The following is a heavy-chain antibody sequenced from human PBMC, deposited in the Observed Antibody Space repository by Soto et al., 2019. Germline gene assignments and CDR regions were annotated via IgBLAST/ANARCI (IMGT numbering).Heavy chain of an antibody. J-gene: IGHJ6*02. CDR1: GGSINYSY. D-gene: IGHD4-17*01. CDR2: ISYTGSA. V-gene: IGHV4-59*01. Sequence: PSETLSLTCTVSGGSINYSYWTGIRQPPGKGLEWIGYISYTGSANYNASLKSRLTISVDTSKNQFSLKLSSVTAADTALYYCARVNYGDYYYGMDVWGQGTTVTVSS. CDR3: ARVNYGDYYYGMDV.